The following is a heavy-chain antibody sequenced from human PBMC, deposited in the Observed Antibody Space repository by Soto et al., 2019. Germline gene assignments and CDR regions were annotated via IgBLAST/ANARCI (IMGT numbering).Heavy chain of an antibody. CDR1: GGTFSSYC. J-gene: IGHJ4*02. D-gene: IGHD1-1*01. V-gene: IGHV1-69*13. Sequence: SVKVSCKASGGTFSSYCISWVQQAPEQVLEWMGGIIPLFDTTIYAQKFQGRVTITADESATTAYMEVSSLRSEDTAMYYCARTRTAQLERRALYFFDYWGQGTLVTVSS. CDR2: IIPLFDTT. CDR3: ARTRTAQLERRALYFFDY.